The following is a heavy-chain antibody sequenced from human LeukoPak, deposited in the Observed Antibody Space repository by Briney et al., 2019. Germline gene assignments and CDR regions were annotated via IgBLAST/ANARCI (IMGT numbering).Heavy chain of an antibody. D-gene: IGHD2-21*02. CDR2: ISGPGTTT. CDR1: GFTFSRYA. Sequence: GGSLRLSCSGSGFTFSRYAMSWVRQAPPKGLEWVSVISGPGTTTHYADSLKGRFTISRDNSKNTLFLQMNSLRVEDTAVYYCAKGGGDTSYYYFYMDAWGKGSTVTVSS. CDR3: AKGGGDTSYYYFYMDA. V-gene: IGHV3-23*01. J-gene: IGHJ6*03.